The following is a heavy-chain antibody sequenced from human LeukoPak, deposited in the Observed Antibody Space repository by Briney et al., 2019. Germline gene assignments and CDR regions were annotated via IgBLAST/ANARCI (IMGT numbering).Heavy chain of an antibody. CDR2: ISSGGGTI. CDR3: ARDSGVTTTSKDFDY. D-gene: IGHD4-17*01. J-gene: IGHJ4*02. V-gene: IGHV3-11*01. Sequence: GGSLRLSCTASGFTFTDYYMSWIRQAPGKGLEWVSYISSGGGTIYYADSVKGRFTISRDNAKNSLYLQINSLRAEDTAVYYCARDSGVTTTSKDFDYWGQGTLVTVSS. CDR1: GFTFTDYY.